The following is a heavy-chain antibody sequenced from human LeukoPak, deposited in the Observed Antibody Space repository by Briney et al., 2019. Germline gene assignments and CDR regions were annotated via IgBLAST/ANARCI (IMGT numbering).Heavy chain of an antibody. CDR2: ISYSGGST. CDR1: GFTFSTYA. Sequence: PGGSLRLSCAASGFTFSTYAMNWVRQAPGKGLEWVSAISYSGGSTYYADSVKGRFSISRDNSKNTLYLQMNSLRAEDTAVYYCARDSSSSWSNYYYYGMDVWGQGTTVTVSS. V-gene: IGHV3-23*01. J-gene: IGHJ6*02. D-gene: IGHD6-13*01. CDR3: ARDSSSSWSNYYYYGMDV.